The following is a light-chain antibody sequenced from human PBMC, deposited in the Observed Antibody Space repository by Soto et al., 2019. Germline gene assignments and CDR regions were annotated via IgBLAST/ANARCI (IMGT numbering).Light chain of an antibody. J-gene: IGKJ4*01. CDR2: DAS. V-gene: IGKV3-11*01. Sequence: EIVLTQSPATQSLSPEERATLSCRASQSVSSYLAWYQQKPGQAPRLLIYDASNRATGIPDRFSGSGSGTDFTLTISSLGPGDFAVYYCQKRSNWPLTFGGGNNVEI. CDR1: QSVSSY. CDR3: QKRSNWPLT.